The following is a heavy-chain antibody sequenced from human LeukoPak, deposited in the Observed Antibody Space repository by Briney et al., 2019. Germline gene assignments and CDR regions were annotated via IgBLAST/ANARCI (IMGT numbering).Heavy chain of an antibody. D-gene: IGHD2-2*01. Sequence: SETLSLTCAVSGGSISSSNWWSWVRQPPGKGLEWIGEIYHSGSTNYNPSLKSRVTISVDKSKNQFSLKLSSVTAADTAVYYCARQIRSTSCVFDYWGQGTLVTVSS. CDR3: ARQIRSTSCVFDY. CDR1: GGSISSSNW. V-gene: IGHV4-4*02. J-gene: IGHJ4*02. CDR2: IYHSGST.